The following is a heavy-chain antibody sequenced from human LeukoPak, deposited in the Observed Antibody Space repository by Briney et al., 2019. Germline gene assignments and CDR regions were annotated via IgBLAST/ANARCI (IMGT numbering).Heavy chain of an antibody. CDR3: AKCGCSSTSCYDYYMDV. V-gene: IGHV3-21*04. J-gene: IGHJ6*03. D-gene: IGHD2-2*01. Sequence: GGSLRLSCAASGFTFNSYSMNWVRQAPGKGLEWVSSISSSSSYIYYADSVKGRFTISRDNSKNTLYLQMNSLRAEDTAVYYCAKCGCSSTSCYDYYMDVWGKGTTVTVSS. CDR2: ISSSSSYI. CDR1: GFTFNSYS.